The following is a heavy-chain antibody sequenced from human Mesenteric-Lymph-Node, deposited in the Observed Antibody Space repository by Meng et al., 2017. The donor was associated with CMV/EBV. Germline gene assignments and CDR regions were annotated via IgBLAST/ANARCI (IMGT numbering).Heavy chain of an antibody. D-gene: IGHD1-14*01. CDR1: GGSFSGYY. CDR3: ARGPLRSFGN. V-gene: IGHV4-34*01. Sequence: SETLSLTCAVYGGSFSGYYWSWIRQPPGKGLEWIGEINHSGSTNYNPSLKSRITMSVDTSKNQFSLKLNSVTAADTAVYFCARGPLRSFGNWGQGTLVTVSS. CDR2: INHSGST. J-gene: IGHJ4*02.